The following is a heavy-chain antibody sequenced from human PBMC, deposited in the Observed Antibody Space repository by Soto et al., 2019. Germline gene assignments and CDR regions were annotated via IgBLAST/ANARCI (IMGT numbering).Heavy chain of an antibody. V-gene: IGHV4-39*01. D-gene: IGHD6-13*01. CDR1: GGSISSSSYY. CDR2: IYYSGST. Sequence: QLQLQESDPGLVKPSETLSLTCTVSGGSISSSSYYWGWIRQPPGKGLEWIGSIYYSGSTYYNPSLKSRVTISVDTSKNQFSLKLSSVTAADTAVYYCAGLYSSSWGWFDPWGQGTLVTVSS. J-gene: IGHJ5*02. CDR3: AGLYSSSWGWFDP.